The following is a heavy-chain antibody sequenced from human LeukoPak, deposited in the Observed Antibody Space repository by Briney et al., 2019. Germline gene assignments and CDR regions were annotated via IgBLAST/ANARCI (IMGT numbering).Heavy chain of an antibody. D-gene: IGHD4-17*01. CDR2: IWYDGSNK. J-gene: IGHJ6*02. CDR3: ARGPTPNDYGDCGSDYYYGMDV. V-gene: IGHV3-33*01. CDR1: GFTFSSYG. Sequence: GGSLRLSCAASGFTFSSYGMHWVRQAPGKGLEWVAVIWYDGSNKYYADSVKGRFTISRDNSKNTLYLQMNSLRAEDTAVYYCARGPTPNDYGDCGSDYYYGMDVWGQGTTVTVSS.